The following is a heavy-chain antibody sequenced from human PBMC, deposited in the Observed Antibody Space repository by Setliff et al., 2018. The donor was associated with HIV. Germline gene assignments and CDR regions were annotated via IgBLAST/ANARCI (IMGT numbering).Heavy chain of an antibody. CDR1: GYTFIHYD. CDR2: INTDTGNT. CDR3: ARGEYRVADP. D-gene: IGHD5-12*01. Sequence: ASVKVSCKTSGYTFIHYDIRWVRQAPGERLEWLGWINTDTGNTKYSQKFQDRLTFTRDTSALTAGMELSSLRSEDTAVYYCARGEYRVADPWGQGTLVTVSS. J-gene: IGHJ5*02. V-gene: IGHV1-3*04.